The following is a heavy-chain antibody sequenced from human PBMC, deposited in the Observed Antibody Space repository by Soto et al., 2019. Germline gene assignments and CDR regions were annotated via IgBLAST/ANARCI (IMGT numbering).Heavy chain of an antibody. CDR3: ALDLLAGGFGVDIDY. Sequence: GGSLRLSCAASGFTFSSYSMNWVRQAPGKGLEWVSYISSSSSTIYYADSVKGRFTISRDNAKNSLYLQMNSLRAEDTAVYYCALDLLAGGFGVDIDYWGQGTLVTVSS. V-gene: IGHV3-48*01. D-gene: IGHD3-3*01. CDR1: GFTFSSYS. CDR2: ISSSSSTI. J-gene: IGHJ4*02.